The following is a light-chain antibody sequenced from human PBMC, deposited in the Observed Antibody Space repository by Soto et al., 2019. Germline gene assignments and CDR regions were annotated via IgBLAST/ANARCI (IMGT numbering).Light chain of an antibody. CDR3: QQYNSYSPWT. CDR2: TAS. Sequence: AIQMTQSPSSLSASVGDRVIITCRGSQAIRNDLGWYQQKPGKAPKLLIYTASTLQSGVPSRFSGSGSGADFTLTIRSLQPEDSATYYCQQYNSYSPWTVGQATKVDIK. CDR1: QAIRND. V-gene: IGKV1-6*01. J-gene: IGKJ1*01.